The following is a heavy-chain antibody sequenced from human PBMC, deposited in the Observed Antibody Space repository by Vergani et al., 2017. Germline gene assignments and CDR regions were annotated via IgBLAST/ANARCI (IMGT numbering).Heavy chain of an antibody. Sequence: QEQLLQSGGGVVQPGGSLRLSCIGSGYTFGHFDMHWVRQAPGKGLAWVAFIRYDGSNPQYIDSVKGRFTISRDNSQNTVNLQMNSLRTEDTAVYFCANSVIAGNVGVAYFGMDVWGRGTTVTVSS. J-gene: IGHJ6*02. CDR1: GYTFGHFD. CDR2: IRYDGSNP. D-gene: IGHD2/OR15-2a*01. V-gene: IGHV3-30*02. CDR3: ANSVIAGNVGVAYFGMDV.